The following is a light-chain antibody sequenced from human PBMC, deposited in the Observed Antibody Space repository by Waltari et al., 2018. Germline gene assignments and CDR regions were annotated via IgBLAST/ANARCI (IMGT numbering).Light chain of an antibody. CDR2: SNS. Sequence: QSVVTQPPSASGTPGQRVTISCSVSRSNIKGHNVIWYQQLPENAPTRPIYSNSRRRSVVPDRFSASKSGTSASLAITGLQSEDEGDYYCVVWDDSLKSWVIGGGTKLTVL. J-gene: IGLJ3*02. V-gene: IGLV1-44*01. CDR3: VVWDDSLKSWV. CDR1: RSNIKGHN.